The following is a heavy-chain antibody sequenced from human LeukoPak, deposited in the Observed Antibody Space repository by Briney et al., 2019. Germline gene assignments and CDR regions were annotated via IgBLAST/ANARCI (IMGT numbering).Heavy chain of an antibody. Sequence: GGSLRLSCAGSGFTFTTYVMHWVRQAPGKGLEWVSSISSSSSYIYYADSVKGRFTISRDNAKNSLYLQMNSLRAEDTAVYYCAHFTIFGVGQNWGQGTLVTVSS. J-gene: IGHJ4*02. V-gene: IGHV3-21*01. CDR1: GFTFTTYV. CDR2: ISSSSSYI. CDR3: AHFTIFGVGQN. D-gene: IGHD3-3*01.